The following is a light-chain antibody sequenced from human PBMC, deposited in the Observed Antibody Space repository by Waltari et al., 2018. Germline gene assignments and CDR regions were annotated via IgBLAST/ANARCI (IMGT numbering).Light chain of an antibody. CDR2: GAS. J-gene: IGKJ2*03. V-gene: IGKV1-16*02. Sequence: IPLPQSPSSLSASVGNKVSISCRASQDIDTDLTWFQQKPGKAPKSLIYGASILESGVPSKFSGSGSEKDFTLTISSLQPGDSATYYCQQYKSWHPSFGQGTQLEIK. CDR3: QQYKSWHPS. CDR1: QDIDTD.